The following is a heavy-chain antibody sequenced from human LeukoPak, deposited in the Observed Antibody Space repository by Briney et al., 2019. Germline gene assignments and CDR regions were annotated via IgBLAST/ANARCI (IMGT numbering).Heavy chain of an antibody. J-gene: IGHJ6*03. CDR1: GYPFTGYY. D-gene: IGHD1-26*01. Sequence: ASVKVSCQASGYPFTGYYMHWLRPAPGQGREWMAWINRNSGGTSYEQKCQGRVTVTRDTYINTAYMELSRLRSDDTAVYYCARGMEPLNLYYMDVWGKGTTVTVSS. CDR3: ARGMEPLNLYYMDV. V-gene: IGHV1-2*02. CDR2: INRNSGGT.